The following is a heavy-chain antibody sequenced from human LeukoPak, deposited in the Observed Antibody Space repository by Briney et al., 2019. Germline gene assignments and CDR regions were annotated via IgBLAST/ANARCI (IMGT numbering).Heavy chain of an antibody. CDR3: ARDRCSGGSCYSGP. V-gene: IGHV1-18*01. CDR1: GYTFTSYG. CDR2: ISAYNGNT. D-gene: IGHD2-15*01. Sequence: GASVKVSCKASGYTFTSYGISWVRQAPGQGLEWMGWISAYNGNTNYAQKLQGRVTMTTDTSTSTAYMELRSLRSDDTAVYYCARDRCSGGSCYSGPWGQGTLVTVSS. J-gene: IGHJ5*02.